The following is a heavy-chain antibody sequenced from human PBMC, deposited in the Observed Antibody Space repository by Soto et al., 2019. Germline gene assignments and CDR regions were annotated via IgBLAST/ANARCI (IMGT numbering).Heavy chain of an antibody. J-gene: IGHJ2*01. CDR3: ARDLWVLQARNWYFDL. CDR2: IIPIFGTA. CDR1: GGTFSSYA. V-gene: IGHV1-69*01. Sequence: QVQLVQSGAEVKKPGSSVKVSCKASGGTFSSYAISWVRQAPGQGLEWMGGIIPIFGTANYAQKFQGRVTITADESPSTAYMELSSLRSEDTAVYYCARDLWVLQARNWYFDLWGRGTLVTVSS. D-gene: IGHD3-10*01.